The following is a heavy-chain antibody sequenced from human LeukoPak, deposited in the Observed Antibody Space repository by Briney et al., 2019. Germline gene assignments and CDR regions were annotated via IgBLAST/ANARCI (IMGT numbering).Heavy chain of an antibody. V-gene: IGHV3-21*01. J-gene: IGHJ4*02. CDR2: ISSSSSYI. CDR3: ARVGGYSYGSDY. D-gene: IGHD5-18*01. Sequence: GGSLRLSCAASGFTFSSYSMNWVRQAPGKGLEWVSSISSSSSYIYYADSVKGRFTISRDNAKNSLYLQMNSLRAEDTAVYYRARVGGYSYGSDYWGQGTLVTVSS. CDR1: GFTFSSYS.